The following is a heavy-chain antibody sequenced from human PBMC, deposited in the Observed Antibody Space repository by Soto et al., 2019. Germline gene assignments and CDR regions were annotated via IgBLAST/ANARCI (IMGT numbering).Heavy chain of an antibody. CDR1: GGTFSSYA. D-gene: IGHD6-13*01. J-gene: IGHJ4*02. V-gene: IGHV1-69*13. Sequence: SVKVSCKASGGTFSSYAISWVRQAPGQGLEWMGGIIPIFGTANYAQKFQGRVTITADESTSTAYMELSSLRSEDTAVYYCAKVGIAAAGTPFDYWGRGTLVTVSS. CDR3: AKVGIAAAGTPFDY. CDR2: IIPIFGTA.